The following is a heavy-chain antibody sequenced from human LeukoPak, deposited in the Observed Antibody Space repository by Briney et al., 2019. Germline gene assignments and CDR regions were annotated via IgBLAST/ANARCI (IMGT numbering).Heavy chain of an antibody. J-gene: IGHJ4*02. CDR3: ARGFQEYYFDY. CDR1: GGTFSSYA. CDR2: IIPIFGTA. V-gene: IGHV1-69*13. Sequence: ASVKVSCKASGGTFSSYAISWVRQAPGQGLEWMGGIIPIFGTANYAQKFQGRVTVTADESTSTAYMELSSLRSEDTAVYYCARGFQEYYFDYWGQGTLVTVSS.